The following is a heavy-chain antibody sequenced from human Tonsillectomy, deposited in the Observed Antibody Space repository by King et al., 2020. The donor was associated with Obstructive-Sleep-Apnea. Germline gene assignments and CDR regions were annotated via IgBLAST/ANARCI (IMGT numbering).Heavy chain of an antibody. V-gene: IGHV1-2*02. CDR2: SNPGRGGT. J-gene: IGHJ4*02. Sequence: VQLVESGAEVRNPGASVKVSCKASAYTFSGYYMHWVRQAPGQGLEWMGWSNPGRGGTNYAQKFQGRVTMTRDTSISTAYLELSRLRSDDTAVYYCATYGIMGSINYFDYWGQGTLVTVSS. CDR3: ATYGIMGSINYFDY. D-gene: IGHD1-26*01. CDR1: AYTFSGYY.